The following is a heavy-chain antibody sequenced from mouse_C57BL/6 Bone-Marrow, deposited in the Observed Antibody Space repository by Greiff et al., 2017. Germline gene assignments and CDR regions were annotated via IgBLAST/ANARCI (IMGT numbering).Heavy chain of an antibody. J-gene: IGHJ4*01. V-gene: IGHV3-6*01. Sequence: EVQLQESGPGLVKPSQSLSLTCSVTGYSITSGYYWNWIRQFPGNKLEWMGYISYDGSNNYNPSLKNRISITRDTSKNQFFLKLNSVTTEDTATYYCAREGYGSSYYYAKDYWGQGTSVTVSS. CDR1: GYSITSGYY. CDR2: ISYDGSN. CDR3: AREGYGSSYYYAKDY. D-gene: IGHD1-1*01.